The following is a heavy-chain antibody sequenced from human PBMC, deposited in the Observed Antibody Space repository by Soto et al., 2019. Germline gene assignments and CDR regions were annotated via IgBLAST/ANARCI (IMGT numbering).Heavy chain of an antibody. CDR2: ISYDGSDK. J-gene: IGHJ4*02. V-gene: IGHV3-30-3*01. D-gene: IGHD3-22*01. Sequence: QVQLVESGGGVVQPGRSLRLSCAASGFTFSSYAMHWVRQTPGKGLEWVALISYDGSDKYYADSVKGRFTISRDKSKNTLYLQMNSLRDEDTSVYYCAREYSWAVVAPGYWDQGVLVTVSS. CDR1: GFTFSSYA. CDR3: AREYSWAVVAPGY.